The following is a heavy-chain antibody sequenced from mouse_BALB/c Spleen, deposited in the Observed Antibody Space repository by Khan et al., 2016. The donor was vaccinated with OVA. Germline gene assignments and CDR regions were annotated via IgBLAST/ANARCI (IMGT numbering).Heavy chain of an antibody. CDR2: ISRANNI. V-gene: IGHV5-6-5*01. D-gene: IGHD1-1*01. J-gene: IGHJ4*01. Sequence: EVELVESGGGLVKPGGSLKLSCAASGFTFNNYAMFWVRQTPEKRLEWVASISRANNIYYLDSVKGRFTISRDNARNILYLEMSSLRSEDTAMYYCARGYYFVEMDNWGQGTSVTVSS. CDR1: GFTFNNYA. CDR3: ARGYYFVEMDN.